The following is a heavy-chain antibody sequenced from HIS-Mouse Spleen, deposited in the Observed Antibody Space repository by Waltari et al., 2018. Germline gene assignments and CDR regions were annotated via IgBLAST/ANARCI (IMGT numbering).Heavy chain of an antibody. V-gene: IGHV3-30*18. CDR2: ISYDGSNT. CDR3: AKDKHHAFDY. CDR1: GFTFSSYG. Sequence: QVQLVESGGGVVQPGRSLRLSCAASGFTFSSYGMHWVRQAPGKGLEWVAVISYDGSNTYYADSVKGRFTISRDNSKNTLYLQMNSLRAEDTAVYYCAKDKHHAFDYWSQGTLVTVSS. J-gene: IGHJ4*02.